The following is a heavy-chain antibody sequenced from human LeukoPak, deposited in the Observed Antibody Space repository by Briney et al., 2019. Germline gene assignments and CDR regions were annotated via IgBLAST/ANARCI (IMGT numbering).Heavy chain of an antibody. CDR3: ARGASNRFDY. J-gene: IGHJ4*01. CDR2: IYTDGSST. V-gene: IGHV3-74*01. Sequence: GRSLRLSCAASGFTFDDYAMHWVRQAPGKGLVWVSRIYTDGSSTNYADSVKGRFTISRDNAKNTLYLQMNSLRGEDTAVYYCARGASNRFDYWGHGTLVTVSS. D-gene: IGHD1-14*01. CDR1: GFTFDDYA.